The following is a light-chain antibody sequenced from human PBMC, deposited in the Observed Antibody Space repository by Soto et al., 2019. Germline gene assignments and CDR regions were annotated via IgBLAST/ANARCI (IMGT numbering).Light chain of an antibody. CDR1: QSVRSY. V-gene: IGKV3-11*01. CDR2: DAS. CDR3: QQYGSSHT. Sequence: EIVLTQSPATQSLSPGERATLSCRASQSVRSYLAWYQQKPGQAPRLLIYDASNRATGIPARFSVSVSGSYFILTINRMEPEDFAVDDCQQYGSSHTFGQGTRLEIK. J-gene: IGKJ5*01.